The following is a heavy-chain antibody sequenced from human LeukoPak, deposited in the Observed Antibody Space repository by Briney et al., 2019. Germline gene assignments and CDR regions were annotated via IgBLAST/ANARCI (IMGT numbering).Heavy chain of an antibody. CDR1: GGSISSGSYY. J-gene: IGHJ4*02. V-gene: IGHV4-61*02. CDR3: ASSSSGYIFDY. D-gene: IGHD3-22*01. Sequence: PSQTLSLTCTVSGGSISSGSYYWSWIQQPAGKGLEWIGRIYTSGSTNYNPSLKSRVTISVDTSKNQFSLKLSSVTAADTAVYYCASSSSGYIFDYWGQGTLVTVSS. CDR2: IYTSGST.